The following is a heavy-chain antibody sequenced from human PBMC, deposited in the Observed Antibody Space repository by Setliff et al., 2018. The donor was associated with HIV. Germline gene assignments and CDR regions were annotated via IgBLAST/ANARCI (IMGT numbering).Heavy chain of an antibody. V-gene: IGHV4-4*02. D-gene: IGHD6-19*01. Sequence: PSETLSLTCAVSGGSISSSNWWSWVRQPPGKGLEWIGEIYFSGHTNYNPSLKSRVTLSLDNSKNQFSLKLSSMTAADTAVYYCARGIAVAGPYFDYWGQGTLVTVSS. J-gene: IGHJ4*02. CDR1: GGSISSSNW. CDR2: IYFSGHT. CDR3: ARGIAVAGPYFDY.